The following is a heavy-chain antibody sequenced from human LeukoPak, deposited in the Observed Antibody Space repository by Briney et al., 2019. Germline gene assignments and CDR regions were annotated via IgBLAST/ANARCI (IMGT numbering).Heavy chain of an antibody. J-gene: IGHJ4*02. CDR3: VREVLWFGDAFDY. V-gene: IGHV3-48*03. CDR1: GFTFSSYE. D-gene: IGHD3-10*01. CDR2: ISSSGSTI. Sequence: PGGSLRLSCAASGFTFSSYEMNWVRQAPGKGLEWVSYISSSGSTIYYADSVKGRFTISRDNAKNSLYLQMNSLRAEDTAVYYCVREVLWFGDAFDYWGQGTLVTVSS.